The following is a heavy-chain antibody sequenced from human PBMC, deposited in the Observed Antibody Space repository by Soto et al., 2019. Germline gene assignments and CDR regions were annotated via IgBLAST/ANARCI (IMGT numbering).Heavy chain of an antibody. V-gene: IGHV4-34*01. D-gene: IGHD3-9*01. CDR1: GGSFSGYY. Sequence: SETLSLTCAVYGGSFSGYYWSWIRQPPGKGLEWIGEINHSGSTNYNPSLKSRVTISVDTSKNQFSLKLSSVTAADTAVYYCARGGDILTGYPNWGQGTLVTVSS. CDR3: ARGGDILTGYPN. J-gene: IGHJ4*02. CDR2: INHSGST.